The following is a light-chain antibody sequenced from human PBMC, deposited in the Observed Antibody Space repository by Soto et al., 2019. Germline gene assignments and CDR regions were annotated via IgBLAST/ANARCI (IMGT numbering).Light chain of an antibody. Sequence: DIQLPEPETPLYLPLGHRVSISCQKSKSINTQLYWYKKKPGKKXKXXXHAISSLKRGVQSRFSGSGSGKDFNITISSMQPEDFETYYCQKLNSYQLTFGGGTKV. V-gene: IGKV1-17*01. CDR1: KSINTQ. CDR3: QKLNSYQLT. J-gene: IGKJ4*01. CDR2: AIS.